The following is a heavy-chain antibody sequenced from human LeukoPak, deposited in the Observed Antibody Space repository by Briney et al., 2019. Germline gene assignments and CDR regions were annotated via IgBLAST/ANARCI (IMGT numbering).Heavy chain of an antibody. CDR1: GYSFTSYW. CDR2: IYPGDSDT. CDR3: ARLIMVRGASDYYYYCMDV. J-gene: IGHJ6*03. Sequence: GESLKISCKGSGYSFTSYWIGWVRQMPGKGLEWMGIIYPGDSDTRYSPSFQGQVTISADKSISTAYLQWSSLKASDTAMYYCARLIMVRGASDYYYYCMDVWGKGTTVTVSS. V-gene: IGHV5-51*01. D-gene: IGHD3-10*01.